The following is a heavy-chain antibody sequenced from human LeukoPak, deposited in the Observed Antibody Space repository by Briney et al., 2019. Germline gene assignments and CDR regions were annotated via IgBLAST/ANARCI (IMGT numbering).Heavy chain of an antibody. V-gene: IGHV3-23*01. CDR2: IRGSGGST. D-gene: IGHD6-13*01. CDR1: GFTFSSYA. CDR3: AKSSSWTYHYLDY. J-gene: IGHJ4*02. Sequence: GGSLRLSCAASGFTFSSYAMSWVRQAPGKGLEWVSAIRGSGGSTYYADSVKGRFTISRDNSMNTLSLQMNSLRAEDTALYYCAKSSSWTYHYLDYWGQEALVTVSS.